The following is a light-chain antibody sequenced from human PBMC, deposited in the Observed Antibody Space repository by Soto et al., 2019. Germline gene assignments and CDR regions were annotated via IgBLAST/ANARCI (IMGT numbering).Light chain of an antibody. CDR2: WAS. V-gene: IGKV4-1*01. Sequence: DIVMTQSPDSLAVSLGERATINCKSSQSILFSSKNKNYLAWYQQKAGEPPKLLIYWASTRESGVPDRFSGSGSRTDFTLTISSLQAEDVAVYYCQQHYSSPRTFGQGTKVEIK. CDR1: QSILFSSKNKNY. J-gene: IGKJ1*01. CDR3: QQHYSSPRT.